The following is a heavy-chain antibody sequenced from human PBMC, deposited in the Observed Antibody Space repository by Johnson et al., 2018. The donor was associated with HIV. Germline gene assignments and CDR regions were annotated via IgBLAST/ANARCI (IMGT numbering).Heavy chain of an antibody. J-gene: IGHJ3*01. V-gene: IGHV3-23*04. Sequence: VQLVESAGGLLQPGGSLRLSCAASGLTFSRFAMSWVRQAPGKGLEWVSVISGSGGSTYYADSVKGRFTISRDNSKNTLYLQMNRLRAEDTAVYYWARLPSGYSRDGFNVWGQGTMVTVSS. D-gene: IGHD5-18*01. CDR3: ARLPSGYSRDGFNV. CDR1: GLTFSRFA. CDR2: ISGSGGST.